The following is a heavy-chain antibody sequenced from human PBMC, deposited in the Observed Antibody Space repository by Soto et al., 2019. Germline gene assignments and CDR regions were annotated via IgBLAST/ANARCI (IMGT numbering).Heavy chain of an antibody. V-gene: IGHV1-69*01. CDR2: IIPIFGTA. D-gene: IGHD3-22*01. J-gene: IGHJ5*02. CDR1: RGTFSSYA. Sequence: QVQLVQSGAEVKKPGSSVKVSCKASRGTFSSYAISWVRQAPGQGLEWMGGIIPIFGTANYAQKFQGRVTITADESTSTAYMELSSLRSEDTAVYYCARDYYDSSGSAWFDPWGQGTLVTVSS. CDR3: ARDYYDSSGSAWFDP.